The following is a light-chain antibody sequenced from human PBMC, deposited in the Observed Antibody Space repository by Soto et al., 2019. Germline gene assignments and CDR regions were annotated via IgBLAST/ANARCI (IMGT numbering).Light chain of an antibody. J-gene: IGLJ3*02. Sequence: QSALTQPASVSGSPGQSITISCTGTSSDVGGYNYVSWYQQRPGKAPKLMIYDVNNRPSGVSNRFSDSKSGNTASLTISGRQAEDEADYYCSSYSSTTTLVFGGGTKLTVL. CDR2: DVN. CDR1: SSDVGGYNY. V-gene: IGLV2-14*01. CDR3: SSYSSTTTLV.